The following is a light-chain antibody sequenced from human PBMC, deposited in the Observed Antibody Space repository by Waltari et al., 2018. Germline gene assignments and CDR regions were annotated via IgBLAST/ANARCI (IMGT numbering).Light chain of an antibody. CDR3: QQYYSTPRT. J-gene: IGKJ1*01. V-gene: IGKV4-1*01. Sequence: DIVMTQSPDSLAVSLCERATINCKSSQSVLSSSNNKNYLAWYQQKPGQPPKLLIYWASTRESGVPDRFSGSGSGTDFTLTISSLQAEEVAVYYCQQYYSTPRTFGQGTKVEIK. CDR2: WAS. CDR1: QSVLSSSNNKNY.